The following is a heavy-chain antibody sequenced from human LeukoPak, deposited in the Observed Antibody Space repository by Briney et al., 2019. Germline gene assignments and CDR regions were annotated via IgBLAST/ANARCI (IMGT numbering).Heavy chain of an antibody. Sequence: SETLSLTCAVSGYSISSGYYWGWIRQPPGKGLEWIGSIYHSGSTFYSPSLKSRVTISVDTSQNQFSLKLNSVTAADTAIYYCARFGSRALDFDIWGQGTMVTVSS. CDR1: GYSISSGYY. V-gene: IGHV4-38-2*01. J-gene: IGHJ3*02. CDR2: IYHSGST. D-gene: IGHD2-15*01. CDR3: ARFGSRALDFDI.